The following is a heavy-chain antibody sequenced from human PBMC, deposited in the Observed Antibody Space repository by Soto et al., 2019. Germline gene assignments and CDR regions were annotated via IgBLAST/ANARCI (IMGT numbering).Heavy chain of an antibody. CDR2: IYTSGST. D-gene: IGHD4-17*01. CDR3: AITVNTWMGKYYYYGMDV. CDR1: GGSISSYY. J-gene: IGHJ6*02. V-gene: IGHV4-4*07. Sequence: SETLSLTCTVSGGSISSYYWSWIRQPAGKGLEWIGRIYTSGSTNYNPSLKSRVTMSVDTSKNQLSLKLRSVTAADTAVYYFAITVNTWMGKYYYYGMDVWGQGTTVTVS.